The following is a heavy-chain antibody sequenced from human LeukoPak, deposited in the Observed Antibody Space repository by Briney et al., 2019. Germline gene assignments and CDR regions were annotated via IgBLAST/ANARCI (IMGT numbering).Heavy chain of an antibody. J-gene: IGHJ4*02. Sequence: PSETLSLTCAVYGGAFSGYYWSWIRQPPGKGLGWIGEINHSGSTNYNPSLQSRVTISVDTSKNQFSLKLSSVTAADTAVYYCARSKRELASYFDYWGQGTLVTVSS. CDR3: ARSKRELASYFDY. D-gene: IGHD1-26*01. V-gene: IGHV4-34*01. CDR2: INHSGST. CDR1: GGAFSGYY.